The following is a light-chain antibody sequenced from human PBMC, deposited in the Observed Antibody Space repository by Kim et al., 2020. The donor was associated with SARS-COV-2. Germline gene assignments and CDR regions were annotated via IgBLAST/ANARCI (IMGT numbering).Light chain of an antibody. CDR2: GDN. Sequence: SVALGQTVRITCQGDSLRSYYASWYQQKPGQAPVLVMYGDNNRPSGIPDRFSGSSSGNIGSLTITEARAEDEADYYCCSREHNFYLFGTGTKVTVL. V-gene: IGLV3-19*01. CDR1: SLRSYY. J-gene: IGLJ1*01. CDR3: CSREHNFYL.